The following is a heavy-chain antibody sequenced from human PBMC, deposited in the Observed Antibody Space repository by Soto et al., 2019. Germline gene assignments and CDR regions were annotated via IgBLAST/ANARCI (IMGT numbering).Heavy chain of an antibody. Sequence: QVQLQQWGAGLLKPSETLSLTCAVYGGSFSGYYWSWIRQPPGKGLEWIGEINHSGSTNYNPSLKSRVTISVDTSKNQFSLKLSSVTAADTAVYYCARDPGGSSWYKGGSVAWGQGTLVTVSS. J-gene: IGHJ5*02. V-gene: IGHV4-34*01. D-gene: IGHD6-13*01. CDR2: INHSGST. CDR3: ARDPGGSSWYKGGSVA. CDR1: GGSFSGYY.